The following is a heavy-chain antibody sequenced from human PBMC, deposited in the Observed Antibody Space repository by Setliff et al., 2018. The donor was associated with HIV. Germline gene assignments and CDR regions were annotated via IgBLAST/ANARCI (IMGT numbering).Heavy chain of an antibody. D-gene: IGHD1-26*01. CDR3: ARDSEWGSYIFWTFDI. CDR2: ILPFLGMG. V-gene: IGHV1-69*10. J-gene: IGHJ3*02. Sequence: SVKVSCKASGDTFSNYAISWVRQAPGQGLEWMGGILPFLGMGDFAQKLQGRVTMTTDTSTSTAYMELRSLRSDDTAVYYCARDSEWGSYIFWTFDIWGQGTMVTVSS. CDR1: GDTFSNYA.